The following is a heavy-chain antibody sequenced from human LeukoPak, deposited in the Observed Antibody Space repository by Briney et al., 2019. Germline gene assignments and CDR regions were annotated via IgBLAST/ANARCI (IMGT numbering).Heavy chain of an antibody. D-gene: IGHD4-17*01. CDR3: ASHPTVTTGFDY. CDR2: IYTSGNT. V-gene: IGHV4-4*07. CDR1: GGSISSFY. J-gene: IGHJ4*02. Sequence: PSETLSLTCTVSGGSISSFYWSWIRQPAGKRLEWLGRIYTSGNTDYDPSLKGRVTMSVDTSKNQFSLKLSSVTAADTAVYYCASHPTVTTGFDYWGQGTLVTVSS.